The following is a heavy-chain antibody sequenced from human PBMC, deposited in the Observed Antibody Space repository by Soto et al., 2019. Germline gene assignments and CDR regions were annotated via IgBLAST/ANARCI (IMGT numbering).Heavy chain of an antibody. CDR3: AKDDGPNSSGYYGPPKKSGPRILNWFDP. CDR1: GFTFSSYA. D-gene: IGHD3-22*01. J-gene: IGHJ5*02. CDR2: ISGSGGST. Sequence: EVQLLESGGGLVQPGGSLRLSCAASGFTFSSYAMSWVRQAPGKGLEWVSAISGSGGSTYYADSVKGRFTISRDNSKNTLYLQMNSLRAEDTAVYYCAKDDGPNSSGYYGPPKKSGPRILNWFDPWGQGTLVTVSS. V-gene: IGHV3-23*01.